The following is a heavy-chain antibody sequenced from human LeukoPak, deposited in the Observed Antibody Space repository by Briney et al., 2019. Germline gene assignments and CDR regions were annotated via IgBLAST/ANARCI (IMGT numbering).Heavy chain of an antibody. V-gene: IGHV3-21*01. CDR2: ISSSSSYI. CDR3: AREDIVATMTFDY. D-gene: IGHD5-12*01. Sequence: PGGSLRLSCAASRFTFSSYSMNWVRQAPGKGLEWVSSISSSSSYIYYADSVKGRFTISRDNAKNSLYLQMNSLRAEDTAVYYCAREDIVATMTFDYWGQGTLVTVSS. J-gene: IGHJ4*02. CDR1: RFTFSSYS.